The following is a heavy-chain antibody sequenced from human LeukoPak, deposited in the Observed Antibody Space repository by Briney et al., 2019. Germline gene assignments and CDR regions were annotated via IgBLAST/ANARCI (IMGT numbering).Heavy chain of an antibody. J-gene: IGHJ2*01. CDR2: IYYSGST. CDR3: ARQDWYFDL. V-gene: IGHV4-39*01. CDR1: GGSISSSSYY. Sequence: SETLSLTCTVSGGSISSSSYYWGWIRQPPGKGLEWIGSIYYSGSTYYNPSLKSRVTISVDTSKNQFSLKLSSVTAADTAVYYRARQDWYFDLWGRGTLVTVSS.